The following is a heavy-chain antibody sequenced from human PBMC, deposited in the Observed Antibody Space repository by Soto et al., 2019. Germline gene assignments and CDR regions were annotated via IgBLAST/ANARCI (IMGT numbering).Heavy chain of an antibody. CDR1: GYTLTELS. D-gene: IGHD6-19*01. CDR2: FDPEDGET. V-gene: IGHV1-24*01. CDR3: ATGVAVAGMVGYFDY. Sequence: ASVKVSCKVSGYTLTELSMHWVRQAPGKGLEWMGGFDPEDGETIYAQKFQGRVTMTEDTSTDTAYMELSSLRSEDTAVYYCATGVAVAGMVGYFDYWGQGTLVTVSS. J-gene: IGHJ4*02.